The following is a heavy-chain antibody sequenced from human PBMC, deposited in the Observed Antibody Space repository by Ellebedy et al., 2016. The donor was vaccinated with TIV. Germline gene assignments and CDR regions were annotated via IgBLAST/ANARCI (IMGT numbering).Heavy chain of an antibody. CDR2: VWYDGSTQ. V-gene: IGHV3-33*01. J-gene: IGHJ1*01. Sequence: GESLKISXAASGFTFSSYGMHRVRQAPGKGLEWVALVWYDGSTQYYADSVQGRFTISRDNSKNTMYLQMNSLRAEDTAVYYCARDMGSYGGNTDFQHWGQGTLVTVSS. CDR3: ARDMGSYGGNTDFQH. CDR1: GFTFSSYG. D-gene: IGHD4-23*01.